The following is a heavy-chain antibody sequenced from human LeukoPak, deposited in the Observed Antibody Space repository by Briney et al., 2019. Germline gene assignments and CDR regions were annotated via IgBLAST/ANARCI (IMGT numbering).Heavy chain of an antibody. CDR3: ARELELRY. CDR2: INHSGST. Sequence: SETLSLTCAVYGGSFSGYYWSWIRQPPGKGLEWIGEINHSGSTNYNPSLKSRVTISVDTSKNQFSLKLISVTAADTAVYYCARELELRYWGQGTLVTVSS. CDR1: GGSFSGYY. V-gene: IGHV4-34*01. D-gene: IGHD1-7*01. J-gene: IGHJ4*02.